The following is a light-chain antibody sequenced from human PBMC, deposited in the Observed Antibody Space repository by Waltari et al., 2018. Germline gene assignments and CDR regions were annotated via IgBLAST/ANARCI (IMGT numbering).Light chain of an antibody. CDR2: WAS. V-gene: IGKV4-1*01. J-gene: IGKJ4*01. CDR1: QTVLHSSNNKNY. Sequence: DIVMTQSPDYLAVSLGERATINCKSTQTVLHSSNNKNYLAWYQQKPGQPPKLLIYWASTRESGVPDRFSGSGSGTDFTLTISSLQAEDVAVYYCQQYYNTPLTFGGGTKVEIK. CDR3: QQYYNTPLT.